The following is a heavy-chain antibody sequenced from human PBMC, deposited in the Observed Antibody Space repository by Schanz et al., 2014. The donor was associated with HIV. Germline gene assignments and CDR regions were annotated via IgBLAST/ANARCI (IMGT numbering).Heavy chain of an antibody. D-gene: IGHD5-18*01. CDR1: GFTFSTYG. Sequence: QVQLVESGGGVVQPGRSLRLSCAASGFTFSTYGMHWVRQGPGKGLEWVAFISYDGSNKYYADSVKGRFTISRDNSKNTVYLQINSLRAEDTAMYYCAKDLPQPWFTYWGQGTLVTVSP. CDR3: AKDLPQPWFTY. V-gene: IGHV3-30*18. CDR2: ISYDGSNK. J-gene: IGHJ4*02.